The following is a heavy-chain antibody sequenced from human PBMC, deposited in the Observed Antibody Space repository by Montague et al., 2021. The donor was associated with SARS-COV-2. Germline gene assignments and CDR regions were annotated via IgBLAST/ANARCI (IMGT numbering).Heavy chain of an antibody. Sequence: SETLSLTCTVSGGSISSYFWSWIRQSPGKGLEWIGYFYHSGGTKYNPSLKSRVTIPGDTSKNQFSLKLSSVTTADTAVYYCARSGAVPMDWGQGTLVTVSS. CDR3: ARSGAVPMD. CDR1: GGSISSYF. D-gene: IGHD3-10*01. J-gene: IGHJ4*02. CDR2: FYHSGGT. V-gene: IGHV4-59*13.